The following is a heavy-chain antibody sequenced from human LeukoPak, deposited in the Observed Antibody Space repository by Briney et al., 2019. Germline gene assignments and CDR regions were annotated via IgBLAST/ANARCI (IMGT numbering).Heavy chain of an antibody. J-gene: IGHJ6*02. D-gene: IGHD2-2*01. CDR3: ARDPLHYCSSTSCYYGMDV. Sequence: PSKTLSLTCAVYGGSFSGYYSSWIRQPPGKGLEWIGEINHSGSTNYNPSLKSRVTISVDTSKNQFSLKLSSVTAADTAVYYCARDPLHYCSSTSCYYGMDVWGQGTTVTVSS. CDR2: INHSGST. V-gene: IGHV4-34*01. CDR1: GGSFSGYY.